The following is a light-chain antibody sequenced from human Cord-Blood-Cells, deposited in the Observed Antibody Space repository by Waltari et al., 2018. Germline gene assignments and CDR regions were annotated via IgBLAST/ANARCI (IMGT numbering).Light chain of an antibody. Sequence: SALTQPASVSGSPGQSITISCTGTSSDVGGYNYVSWYQQHPGKAPKLMIYGVSKLPSGVSNRFSGSKAGNTAYLTISGLQAEDEADYYCSSYTSSSTYVFGTGTKVTVL. CDR1: SSDVGGYNY. CDR3: SSYTSSSTYV. J-gene: IGLJ1*01. CDR2: GVS. V-gene: IGLV2-14*01.